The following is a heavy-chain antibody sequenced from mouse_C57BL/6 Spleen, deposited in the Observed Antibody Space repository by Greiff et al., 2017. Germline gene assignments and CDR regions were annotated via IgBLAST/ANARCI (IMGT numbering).Heavy chain of an antibody. J-gene: IGHJ4*01. CDR1: GFSINSDCY. D-gene: IGHD2-5*01. CDR3: ARAYSNYPVLYAMDY. CDR2: TFYSGFT. Sequence: EVQLQESGPSLVRPSQTLSLTCTVTGFSINSDCYWIWIRQFPGNKLEYIGYTFYSGFTYYNPSLESRTYITRDTSKNQFSLKLSSVTTEDTATYYCARAYSNYPVLYAMDYWGQGTSVTVSS. V-gene: IGHV3-3*01.